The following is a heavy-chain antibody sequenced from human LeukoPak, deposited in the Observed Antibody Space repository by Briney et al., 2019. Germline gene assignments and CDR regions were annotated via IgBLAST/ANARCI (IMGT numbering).Heavy chain of an antibody. CDR3: ASRSTGVAATFDS. CDR1: GGSISSYY. CDR2: ISYSGNT. J-gene: IGHJ4*02. Sequence: SETLSLTCSVSGGSISSYYWSWIRQPPGKGLEWIGYISYSGNTNYNPSLKSRVTISVDTSKNQFSLKLSSVTAADTAVYYCASRSTGVAATFDSWGQGALVTVSS. V-gene: IGHV4-59*01. D-gene: IGHD2-15*01.